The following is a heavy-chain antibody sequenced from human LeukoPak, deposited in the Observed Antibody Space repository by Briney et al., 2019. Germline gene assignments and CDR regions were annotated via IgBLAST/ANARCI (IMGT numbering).Heavy chain of an antibody. CDR1: GGTYISYV. CDR2: ILPFFGKV. CDR3: ATPSHVVPASTVTYFHY. J-gene: IGHJ4*02. Sequence: SVKVSCKASGGTYISYVISWVRQAAGQGVEWMGGILPFFGKVNYAQKFRGRVTITTDESTSTAYMELSTLISEDTAVYYCATPSHVVPASTVTYFHYWRQGTLPTVPS. D-gene: IGHD2-2*01. V-gene: IGHV1-69*05.